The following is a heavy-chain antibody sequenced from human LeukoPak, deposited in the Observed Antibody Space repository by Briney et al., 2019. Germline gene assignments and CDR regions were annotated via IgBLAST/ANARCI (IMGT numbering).Heavy chain of an antibody. J-gene: IGHJ3*02. Sequence: GGSLRLSCAASGFTFTSYAMSWVRQAPGKGLEWVSAMSGSGSTTSYADSVKGRFTISRDNSKKTLDLQMNSLRAEDTAVYYCANVGDYYGSGSYPNRAFDIWGQGTMVTVSS. V-gene: IGHV3-23*01. CDR1: GFTFTSYA. D-gene: IGHD3-10*01. CDR2: MSGSGSTT. CDR3: ANVGDYYGSGSYPNRAFDI.